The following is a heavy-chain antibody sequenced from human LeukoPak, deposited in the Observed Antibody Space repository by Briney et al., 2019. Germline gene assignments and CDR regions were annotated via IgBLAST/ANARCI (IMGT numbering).Heavy chain of an antibody. CDR2: IIPILGIA. CDR3: AISITARPNLYYFDH. Sequence: SVKVSCKASGGTFSTYSFNWVRQAPGQGLEWMGRIIPILGIANYAQKFQGRVTMTTDTSTNTAYMELRSLRSDDTAMYYCAISITARPNLYYFDHWGQGTLVTVSS. J-gene: IGHJ4*02. V-gene: IGHV1-69*02. D-gene: IGHD6-6*01. CDR1: GGTFSTYS.